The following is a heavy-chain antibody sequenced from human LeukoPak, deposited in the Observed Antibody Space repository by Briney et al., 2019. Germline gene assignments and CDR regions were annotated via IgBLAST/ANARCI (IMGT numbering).Heavy chain of an antibody. CDR3: AGARVDTTMGTLWSYYFDY. CDR1: EFTVSSNY. V-gene: IGHV3-66*01. J-gene: IGHJ4*02. CDR2: LYPGGSA. Sequence: GGSLRLSCAASEFTVSSNYMSWVRQAPGKGLEWVSVLYPGGSAYYADSVKGRFTISRDNSMNTLYLQMHSLAAEDTAVYYCAGARVDTTMGTLWSYYFDYWGQGTLITVSS. D-gene: IGHD5-18*01.